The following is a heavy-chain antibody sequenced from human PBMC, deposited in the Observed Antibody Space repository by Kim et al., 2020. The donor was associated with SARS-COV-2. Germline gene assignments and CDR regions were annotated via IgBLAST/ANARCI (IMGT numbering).Heavy chain of an antibody. Sequence: GGSLRLSCAASGFTFSAYGIHWVRQAPGKGLEWVAVISSDGSNKYYADSVNGRFTISRDNSRTTLYLQMNSLSAEDTAVYYCTIDSHWGQGTLVTVSS. CDR1: GFTFSAYG. CDR3: TIDSH. V-gene: IGHV3-30*03. CDR2: ISSDGSNK. J-gene: IGHJ4*02.